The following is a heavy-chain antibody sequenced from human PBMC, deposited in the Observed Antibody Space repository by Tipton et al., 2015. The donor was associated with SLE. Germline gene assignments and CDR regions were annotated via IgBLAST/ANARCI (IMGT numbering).Heavy chain of an antibody. D-gene: IGHD5-24*01. CDR3: ARDTGEMALDY. CDR2: IRSIISYI. CDR1: GFTFSSYS. V-gene: IGHV3-21*01. Sequence: LRLSCAASGFTFSSYSMNWVRQAPGKRLEWVSSIRSIISYIYYADSVKGRFTISRDNAKNSLYLQMNSLRAEDTAVYYCARDTGEMALDYWGQGTLVTVSS. J-gene: IGHJ4*02.